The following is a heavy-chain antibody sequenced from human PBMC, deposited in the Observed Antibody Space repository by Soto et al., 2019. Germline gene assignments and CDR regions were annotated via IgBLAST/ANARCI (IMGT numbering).Heavy chain of an antibody. D-gene: IGHD6-6*01. CDR1: GGSISSGGYY. V-gene: IGHV4-31*03. J-gene: IGHJ5*02. Sequence: QVQLQESGPGLVKPSQTLSLTCTVSGGSISSGGYYWSWIRQHPGKGLAWIGYIYYSGSTYFNPSLKSRLTISVDTSKNQVSLQLSSVTAADTAVYYCARAGHSSSSEGANWFDPWGQGTLVTVSS. CDR3: ARAGHSSSSEGANWFDP. CDR2: IYYSGST.